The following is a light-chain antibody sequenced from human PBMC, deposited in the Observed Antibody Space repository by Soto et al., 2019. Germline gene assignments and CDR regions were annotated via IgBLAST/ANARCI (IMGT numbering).Light chain of an antibody. V-gene: IGLV6-57*02. J-gene: IGLJ1*01. CDR2: GDN. CDR1: SGSVASNY. Sequence: NFMLTQPHSVSESPGKTVTISCTGSSGSVASNYVHWYQRRPGSAPTIVIYGDNQRPSGVPDRFSGSIDSSSNSASLTISRLTTEDEADYFCQSYDRSSLYVFGTGTKVTVL. CDR3: QSYDRSSLYV.